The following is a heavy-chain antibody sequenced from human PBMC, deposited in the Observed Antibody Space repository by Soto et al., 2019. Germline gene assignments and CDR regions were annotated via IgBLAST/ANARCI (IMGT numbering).Heavy chain of an antibody. V-gene: IGHV4-4*07. J-gene: IGHJ5*02. CDR2: IYATGTT. CDR3: VRDGTKTLRDWFDP. D-gene: IGHD1-1*01. CDR1: GASISGFY. Sequence: LETLSLTCTVSGASISGFYWSWIRKSAGKGLEWIGRIYATGTTDYNPSLKSRVMMSVDTSKKQFSLKLRSVTAADTAVYYCVRDGTKTLRDWFDPWGQGISVTVSS.